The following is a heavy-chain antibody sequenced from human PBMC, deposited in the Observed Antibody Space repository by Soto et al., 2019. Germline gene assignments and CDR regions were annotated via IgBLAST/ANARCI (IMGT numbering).Heavy chain of an antibody. D-gene: IGHD5-12*01. CDR3: VRDSPIGSTYSGYDAIDS. CDR1: GGTFSTST. Sequence: QVQLVQSGAEVKKPGSSVKVSCKASGGTFSTSTFTWVRQAPGQGLEWMGRAIPLLNVADYAQDFQGRVTITADKSTSTAYMELTSRTSRDTAVYYCVRDSPIGSTYSGYDAIDSWGQGTLVTVSS. V-gene: IGHV1-69*08. CDR2: AIPLLNVA. J-gene: IGHJ4*02.